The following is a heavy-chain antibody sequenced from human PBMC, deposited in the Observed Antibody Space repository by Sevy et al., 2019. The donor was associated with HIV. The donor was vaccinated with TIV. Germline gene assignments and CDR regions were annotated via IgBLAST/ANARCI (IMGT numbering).Heavy chain of an antibody. D-gene: IGHD2-2*01. CDR2: IRSKVYGGTR. CDR1: GFGFGAYA. V-gene: IGHV3-49*04. Sequence: GGSLRLSCRVSGFGFGAYAMSWVRQAPGKGLECVGFIRSKVYGGTREYAAYVEGRFLISRDDSKSNAYLRMNSVKIEDTAIYYCTRNRHMSGPGLTDYYYYMDVWRKGTMVTVSS. CDR3: TRNRHMSGPGLTDYYYYMDV. J-gene: IGHJ6*03.